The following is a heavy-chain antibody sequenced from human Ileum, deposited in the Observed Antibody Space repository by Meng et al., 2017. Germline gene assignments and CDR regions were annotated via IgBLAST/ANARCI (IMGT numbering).Heavy chain of an antibody. CDR3: ARHGGYSQDF. CDR1: SRSIRSNTY. J-gene: IGHJ4*02. V-gene: IGHV4-4*02. D-gene: IGHD4-23*01. Sequence: VHLQESGPGLVRPSGTLSLTRAVSSRSIRSNTYWSWVRQPPGKGLEWIGQISHSGSAYYNPSLKSRVTMSVDKSKSQFSLMLTSVTAADMAIHYCARHGGYSQDFWGQGTLVTVSS. CDR2: ISHSGSA.